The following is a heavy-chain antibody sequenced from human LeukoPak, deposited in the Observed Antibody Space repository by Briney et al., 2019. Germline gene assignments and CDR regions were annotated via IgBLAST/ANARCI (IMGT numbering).Heavy chain of an antibody. Sequence: ASVKVSCKASGYTFTSYGISWVRQAPGQGLEWMGWISAYNGNTNYAQKLQGRVTMTTDTSTSTACMELRSLRSDDTAVYYCAREGGDYYDSSGYDAFDIWGQGTMVTVSS. CDR3: AREGGDYYDSSGYDAFDI. CDR1: GYTFTSYG. V-gene: IGHV1-18*01. CDR2: ISAYNGNT. J-gene: IGHJ3*02. D-gene: IGHD3-22*01.